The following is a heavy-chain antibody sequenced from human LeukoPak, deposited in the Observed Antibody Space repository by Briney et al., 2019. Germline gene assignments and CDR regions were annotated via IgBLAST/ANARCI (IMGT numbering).Heavy chain of an antibody. V-gene: IGHV3-11*04. CDR1: GFTFTGYY. D-gene: IGHD1-26*01. Sequence: GGSLRLSCAASGFTFTGYYMSWIRQAPGRGLEWVSYITSSGSSKNYADSVEGRFTISRDNAKNTVYLQMNNLRAEDTAVYYCTREVSGSLYFDYWGQGTLVTVSS. CDR3: TREVSGSLYFDY. CDR2: ITSSGSSK. J-gene: IGHJ4*02.